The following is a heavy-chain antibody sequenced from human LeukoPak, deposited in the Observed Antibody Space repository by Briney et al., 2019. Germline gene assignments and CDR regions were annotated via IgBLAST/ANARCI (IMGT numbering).Heavy chain of an antibody. Sequence: SETLSLTCTVSGDSISSYYWSWIRQPPGKGLEWIGYIYYSGSTNYNPSLKSRVTISVDTSKNQFSLKLSSVTAADTAVYYCARGDSGYFDYWGQGTLVTVSS. J-gene: IGHJ4*02. CDR1: GDSISSYY. V-gene: IGHV4-59*01. CDR3: ARGDSGYFDY. D-gene: IGHD1-26*01. CDR2: IYYSGST.